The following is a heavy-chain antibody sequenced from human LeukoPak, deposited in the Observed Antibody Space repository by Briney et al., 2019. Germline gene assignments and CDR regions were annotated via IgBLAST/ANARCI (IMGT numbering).Heavy chain of an antibody. J-gene: IGHJ6*03. CDR1: GFTFSSYS. V-gene: IGHV3-21*01. D-gene: IGHD3-3*01. CDR2: ISSSSSYI. Sequence: GGSLRLSCAASGFTFSSYSMNWVRQAPGKGLEWVSSISSSSSYIYYADSVKGRFTISRDNAKNSLYLQVNSLRAEDTAVYYCARDQATYYDFWSGYTQEYYYYMDVWGKGTTVTVSS. CDR3: ARDQATYYDFWSGYTQEYYYYMDV.